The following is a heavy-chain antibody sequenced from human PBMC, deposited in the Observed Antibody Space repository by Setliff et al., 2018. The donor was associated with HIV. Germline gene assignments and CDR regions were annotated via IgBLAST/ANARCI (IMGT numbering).Heavy chain of an antibody. CDR3: ARDPYDSRALDSSAYGAFDF. D-gene: IGHD3-22*01. J-gene: IGHJ3*01. V-gene: IGHV3-23*01. Sequence: PGGSLRLSCAASGFTFSSYAMSWVRQAPGKGLEWVSAISPSGGSTYYADSVKGRFTISRDNSKNTLYLQMNSLRAEDTALYYCARDPYDSRALDSSAYGAFDFWGQGTMVTV. CDR1: GFTFSSYA. CDR2: ISPSGGST.